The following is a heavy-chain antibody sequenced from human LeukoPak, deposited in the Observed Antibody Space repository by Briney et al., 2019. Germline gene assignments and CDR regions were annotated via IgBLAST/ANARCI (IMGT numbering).Heavy chain of an antibody. D-gene: IGHD4-23*01. CDR2: IYSGGST. CDR1: GFTVSSNY. J-gene: IGHJ3*02. CDR3: ARDRTRGNGAFDI. Sequence: GGSLRLSCAASGFTVSSNYMSWVRQAPGKGLEWVSVIYSGGSTYYADSVKGRFTISRDNSKNTLYLQMNSLRAEDTAVYYCARDRTRGNGAFDIWGQGTMVTVSS. V-gene: IGHV3-66*01.